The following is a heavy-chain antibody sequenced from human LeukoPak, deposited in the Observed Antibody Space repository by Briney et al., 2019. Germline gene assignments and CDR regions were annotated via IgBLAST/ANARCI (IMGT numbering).Heavy chain of an antibody. CDR3: ARDDHRGGSHQWGWYYYYGMDV. CDR1: GFTFSSYG. CDR2: IWYDGSNK. Sequence: PGGSLRLSCAASGFTFSSYGMHWVRQAPGKGLEWVAVIWYDGSNKYYADSVKGRFTISRDNSKNTLYLQMNSLRAEDTAVYYCARDDHRGGSHQWGWYYYYGMDVWGQGTTVTVSS. V-gene: IGHV3-33*01. J-gene: IGHJ6*02. D-gene: IGHD1-26*01.